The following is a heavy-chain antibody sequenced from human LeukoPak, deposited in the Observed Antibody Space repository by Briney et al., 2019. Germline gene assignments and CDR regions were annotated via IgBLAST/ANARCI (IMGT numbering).Heavy chain of an antibody. Sequence: SETLSLTCAVYGGSFSGYYWSWIRQPPGKGLEWIGEIKHSGSTNYNPSLKSRVTISVDTSKNQFSLKLSSVTAADTAVYYCARGGLRSESRWFDPWGQGTLVTVSS. D-gene: IGHD3-16*01. V-gene: IGHV4-34*01. J-gene: IGHJ5*02. CDR3: ARGGLRSESRWFDP. CDR2: IKHSGST. CDR1: GGSFSGYY.